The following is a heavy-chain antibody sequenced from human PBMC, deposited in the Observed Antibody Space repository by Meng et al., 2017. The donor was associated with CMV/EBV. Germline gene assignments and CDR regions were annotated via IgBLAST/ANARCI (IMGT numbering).Heavy chain of an antibody. J-gene: IGHJ4*02. V-gene: IGHV5-51*01. D-gene: IGHD2-2*01. Sequence: YSFSSNLIGWVRLLPGNVLARIGIISPGDSDTRYSPSFQGQVTISADKSISTAFLQWSSLKASDTAMYYCARLISSSTSCYDYWGQGTLVTVSS. CDR3: ARLISSSTSCYDY. CDR2: ISPGDSDT. CDR1: YSFSSNL.